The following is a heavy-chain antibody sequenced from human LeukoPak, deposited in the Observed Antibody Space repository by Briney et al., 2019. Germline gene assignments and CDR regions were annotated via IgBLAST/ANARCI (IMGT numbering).Heavy chain of an antibody. D-gene: IGHD3-22*01. Sequence: PGGSLRLSCAASGFTFDDYAMHWVRQAPGKGLEWVSLISWDGGSTYYADSVKGRFTISRDNSKNSLYLQMNSLRAEDTALYYCAKDKGPLYYYDSSGIDYWGQGTLVTVSS. CDR2: ISWDGGST. CDR3: AKDKGPLYYYDSSGIDY. J-gene: IGHJ4*02. CDR1: GFTFDDYA. V-gene: IGHV3-43D*03.